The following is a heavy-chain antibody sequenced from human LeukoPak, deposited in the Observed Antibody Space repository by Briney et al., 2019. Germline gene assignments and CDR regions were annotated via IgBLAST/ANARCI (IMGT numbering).Heavy chain of an antibody. D-gene: IGHD3-22*01. V-gene: IGHV1-2*02. Sequence: ASVKVSCKVSGYTLTELSMHWVRQAPGQGLEWTGWINPNSGGTNYAQKFQGRVTMTRDTSISTAYMELSRLRSDDTAVYYCARDLQNYDSSGYYQPDAFDIWGQGTMVTVSS. J-gene: IGHJ3*02. CDR3: ARDLQNYDSSGYYQPDAFDI. CDR2: INPNSGGT. CDR1: GYTLTELS.